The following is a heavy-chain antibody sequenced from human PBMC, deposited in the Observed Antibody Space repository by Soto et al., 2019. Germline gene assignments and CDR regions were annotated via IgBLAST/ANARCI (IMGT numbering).Heavy chain of an antibody. D-gene: IGHD3-10*01. Sequence: GESLKISCNGSGYSFTSYWIGWVRQMPGKGLEWMGIIYPGDSDTRYSPSFQGQVTISADKSISTAYLQWSSLKASDTAMYYCASITYYGSGSWYAFDIWGQGTMVTVSS. J-gene: IGHJ3*02. CDR3: ASITYYGSGSWYAFDI. CDR1: GYSFTSYW. CDR2: IYPGDSDT. V-gene: IGHV5-51*01.